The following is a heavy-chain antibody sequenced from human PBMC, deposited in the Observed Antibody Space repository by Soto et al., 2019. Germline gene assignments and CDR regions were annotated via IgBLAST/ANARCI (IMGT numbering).Heavy chain of an antibody. CDR2: IYYSGST. CDR1: GGSISSYY. Sequence: SETLSLTCTVSGGSISSYYWSWIRQPPGKGLEWIGYIYYSGSTNYNPSLKSRVTISVDTPKNQFSLKLSSVTAADTAVYYCARWGYGSGSYYREENWFDPWGQGTLVTVSS. J-gene: IGHJ5*02. D-gene: IGHD3-10*01. CDR3: ARWGYGSGSYYREENWFDP. V-gene: IGHV4-59*01.